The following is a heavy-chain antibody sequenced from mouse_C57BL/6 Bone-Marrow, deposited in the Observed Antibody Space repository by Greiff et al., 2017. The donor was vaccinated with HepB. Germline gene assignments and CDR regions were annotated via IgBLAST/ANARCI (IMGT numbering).Heavy chain of an antibody. J-gene: IGHJ1*03. CDR3: ARRGSQAPYVYFDV. Sequence: EVKVVESGGGLVQPGESLKLSCESNEYEFPSHDMSWVRKTPEKRLELVAAINSDGGSTYYPDTMARRFIISRDNTKKTLYLQMSSLRSEDTALYYCARRGSQAPYVYFDVWGTGTTVTVSS. CDR1: EYEFPSHD. V-gene: IGHV5-2*03. D-gene: IGHD3-2*02. CDR2: INSDGGST.